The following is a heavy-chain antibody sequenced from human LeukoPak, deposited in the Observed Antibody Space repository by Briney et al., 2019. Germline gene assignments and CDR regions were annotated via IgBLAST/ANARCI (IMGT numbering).Heavy chain of an antibody. CDR2: IYHNVGT. V-gene: IGHV4-59*01. J-gene: IGHJ4*02. CDR1: GGSISRYY. D-gene: IGHD4-11*01. CDR3: ARGLTVTTYFDY. Sequence: SETLSLTCTVSGGSISRYYWSWIRQPPGKGLEWIGYIYHNVGTNYNPSLKSRVTISVDTSKNQFSLKLSSVTAADTAVYYCARGLTVTTYFDYWGQGTLVTVSS.